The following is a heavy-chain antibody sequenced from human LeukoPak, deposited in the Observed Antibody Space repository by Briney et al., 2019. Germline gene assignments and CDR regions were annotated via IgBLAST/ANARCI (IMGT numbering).Heavy chain of an antibody. CDR2: ISSSSSYI. Sequence: GGSLRLSCAASGFTFSSYSMNWVRQAPGKGLEWVSSISSSSSYIYYADSVKGRFTISRDNAKNSLYLQMNSLRAEDTAVYCCARDHAHYCSSTSCYLSYFDYWGQGTLVTVSS. CDR3: ARDHAHYCSSTSCYLSYFDY. D-gene: IGHD2-2*01. J-gene: IGHJ4*02. V-gene: IGHV3-21*01. CDR1: GFTFSSYS.